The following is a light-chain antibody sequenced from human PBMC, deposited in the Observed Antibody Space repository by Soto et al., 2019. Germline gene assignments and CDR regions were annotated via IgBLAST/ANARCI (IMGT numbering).Light chain of an antibody. CDR3: TSYTRSSTLVV. Sequence: QSALTQPASVSGSPGQSITISCTGTSSDVGSYNLVSWYQQHPGKAPKLMIYEVSNRPLGVSNRFSGSKSGNTASLTISGLQAEDEADYYCTSYTRSSTLVVFGGGTKLTVL. V-gene: IGLV2-14*02. J-gene: IGLJ2*01. CDR1: SSDVGSYNL. CDR2: EVS.